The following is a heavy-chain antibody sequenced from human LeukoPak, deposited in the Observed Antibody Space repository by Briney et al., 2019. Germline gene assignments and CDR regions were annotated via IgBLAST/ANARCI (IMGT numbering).Heavy chain of an antibody. CDR2: IRSKSNSYAT. CDR1: GFSFSGSA. CDR3: TRQRFGELA. D-gene: IGHD3-10*01. V-gene: IGHV3-73*01. J-gene: IGHJ6*02. Sequence: GGSLRLSCAASGFSFSGSAMHWVRPTSGKGLEWVGRIRSKSNSYATAYAASVKGRFTISRDDSKNTAYLQMSSLKTEDTAVYYCTRQRFGELAWGQGTTVTVSS.